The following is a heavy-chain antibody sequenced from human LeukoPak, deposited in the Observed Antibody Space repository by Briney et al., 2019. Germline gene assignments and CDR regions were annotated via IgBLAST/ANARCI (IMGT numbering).Heavy chain of an antibody. CDR2: ISSNGGST. V-gene: IGHV3-64*01. Sequence: PGGSLRLSCAASGFTFSSYAMHWVRQAPGKGLEYVSAISSNGGSTYYANSVKGRFTISRDNSKNTLYLQMGSLRAEDMAVYYCAREKTVAGTLDHDAFDIWGQGTMVTVSS. D-gene: IGHD6-19*01. CDR1: GFTFSSYA. J-gene: IGHJ3*02. CDR3: AREKTVAGTLDHDAFDI.